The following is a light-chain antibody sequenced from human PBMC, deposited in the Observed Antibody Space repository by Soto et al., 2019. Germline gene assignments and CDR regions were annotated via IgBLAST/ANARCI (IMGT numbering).Light chain of an antibody. Sequence: EIVMTQSPATLSVSPGERATLSCRGSQSVSSNLAWYQQKPGQAPRLLIYGASTRATGIPARFSGSGSGTAFTLTISSLQSEDFAVYYCQQYNNWPPTFGQGTKVEIK. J-gene: IGKJ1*01. V-gene: IGKV3-15*01. CDR2: GAS. CDR1: QSVSSN. CDR3: QQYNNWPPT.